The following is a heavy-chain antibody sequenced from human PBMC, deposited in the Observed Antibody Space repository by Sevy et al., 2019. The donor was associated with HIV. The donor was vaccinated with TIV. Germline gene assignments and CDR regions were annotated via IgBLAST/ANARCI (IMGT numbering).Heavy chain of an antibody. CDR3: ARDPERGAVTGSLDY. V-gene: IGHV3-21*01. Sequence: RGSLRLSCAASAFTFSGYSMNWVRQAPGKGLEWVSSISSLSNYIYYADSVKGRFTISRDNAKNSLYLQMNSLRTEDTAVYYCARDPERGAVTGSLDYWGQGTLVTVSS. J-gene: IGHJ4*02. CDR2: ISSLSNYI. D-gene: IGHD6-19*01. CDR1: AFTFSGYS.